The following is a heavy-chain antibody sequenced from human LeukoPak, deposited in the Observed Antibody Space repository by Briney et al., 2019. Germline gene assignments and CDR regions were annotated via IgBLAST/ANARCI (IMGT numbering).Heavy chain of an antibody. CDR3: ARRSGSSWSSFDY. CDR2: ISGFGGST. Sequence: PGGSLRLSCAGSGFTFRNHAMTWIRQAPGKGLEWVSGISGFGGSTYYAPSVKGRLTISRDNFGNMLYLHLDSLRVEDTAIYYCARRSGSSWSSFDYWGQGALVTVSS. D-gene: IGHD6-13*01. V-gene: IGHV3-23*01. CDR1: GFTFRNHA. J-gene: IGHJ4*02.